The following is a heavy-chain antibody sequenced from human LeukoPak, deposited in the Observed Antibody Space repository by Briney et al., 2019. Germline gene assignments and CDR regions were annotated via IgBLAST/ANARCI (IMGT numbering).Heavy chain of an antibody. CDR3: ARERIELWFGELTPLDY. D-gene: IGHD3-10*01. J-gene: IGHJ4*02. CDR2: INPSGGST. Sequence: ASVKVSCKASGYTFTSYYMHWVRQAPGQGLEWKGIINPSGGSTSYAQKFQGRVTMTRDTSTSTVYMELSSLRSEDTAVYYCARERIELWFGELTPLDYWGQGTLVTVSS. V-gene: IGHV1-46*01. CDR1: GYTFTSYY.